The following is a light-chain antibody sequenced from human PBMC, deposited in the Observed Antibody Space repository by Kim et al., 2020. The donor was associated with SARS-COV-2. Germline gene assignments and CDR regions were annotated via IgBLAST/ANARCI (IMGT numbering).Light chain of an antibody. J-gene: IGKJ1*01. CDR1: HSGSNSY. V-gene: IGKV3-20*01. Sequence: SPGDRGTLSGRASHSGSNSYLAWYQQKPGQAPRLLIYGASSRATGSPDRFSGSGSGTDFTLTISRLEPEDVAVYYCQQYGSSPWTFGRGTKVEIK. CDR2: GAS. CDR3: QQYGSSPWT.